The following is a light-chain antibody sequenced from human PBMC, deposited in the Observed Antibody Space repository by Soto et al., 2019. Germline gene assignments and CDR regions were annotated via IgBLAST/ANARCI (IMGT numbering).Light chain of an antibody. CDR1: QAIRND. Sequence: DIQMTQSPSSLSSSLGDRVTITCRASQAIRNDLAWYQQKPGRAPKRLIYGSSSLQSGVPSRFSGRGSGTEFTLTISSLKNEDFATYDCLQQNVFTRTFGQGTKVDIK. J-gene: IGKJ1*01. CDR2: GSS. CDR3: LQQNVFTRT. V-gene: IGKV1-17*01.